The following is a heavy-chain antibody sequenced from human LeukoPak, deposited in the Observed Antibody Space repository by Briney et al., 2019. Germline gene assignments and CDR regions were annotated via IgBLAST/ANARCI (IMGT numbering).Heavy chain of an antibody. D-gene: IGHD3-10*01. CDR1: GFTFSSCS. Sequence: GGSLRLSCAVSGFTFSSCSMNWVRQAPGKGLEWVSFISSSGSYIYYADSMKGRFTISRDNAKNSLYLQMNSLRAEDTAVYYCAGVYYGSGSSFDYWGQGTLVTVSS. J-gene: IGHJ4*02. V-gene: IGHV3-21*01. CDR2: ISSSGSYI. CDR3: AGVYYGSGSSFDY.